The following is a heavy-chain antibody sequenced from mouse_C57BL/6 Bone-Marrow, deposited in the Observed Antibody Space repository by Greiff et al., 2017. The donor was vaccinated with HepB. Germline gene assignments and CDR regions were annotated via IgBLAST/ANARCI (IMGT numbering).Heavy chain of an antibody. CDR3: ASSAYYSNYSYYYAMDY. CDR2: IYIGNGYT. J-gene: IGHJ4*01. D-gene: IGHD2-5*01. V-gene: IGHV1-58*01. CDR1: GYTFTSYG. Sequence: EVKLVESGAELVRPGSSVKMSCKTSGYTFTSYGINWVKQRPGQGLEWIGYIYIGNGYTEYNEKFKGKATLTSDTSSSTAYMQLSSLTSEDSSIYFCASSAYYSNYSYYYAMDYWGQGTSVTVSS.